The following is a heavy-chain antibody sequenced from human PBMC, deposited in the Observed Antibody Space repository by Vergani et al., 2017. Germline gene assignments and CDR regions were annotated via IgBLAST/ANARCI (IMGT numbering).Heavy chain of an antibody. CDR3: VYRKTECGTTGCLYPFCYDCYMGV. V-gene: IGHV2-5*04. D-gene: IGHD1-7*01. J-gene: IGHJ6*03. CDR2: IYWNDDQ. CDR1: GFSLNTRGVS. Sequence: QITLKQSGPTLVKPTQTLTLTCTFSGFSLNTRGVSVAWIRQPPGKALDWLALIYWNDDQHYSPSLNNRVTITKDTSKNQVVLTMTNMDYVDTGTYYCVYRKTECGTTGCLYPFCYDCYMGVWGKGTTVTVSS.